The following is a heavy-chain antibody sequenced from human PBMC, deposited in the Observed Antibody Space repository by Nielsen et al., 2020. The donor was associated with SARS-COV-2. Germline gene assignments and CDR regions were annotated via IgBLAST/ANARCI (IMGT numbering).Heavy chain of an antibody. J-gene: IGHJ4*02. CDR1: GFTFSSYW. CDR3: ARDYYSNLDY. D-gene: IGHD4-11*01. Sequence: GGVLRPSRAGSGFTFSSYWMRWARQAPGEGVEWGANIKHEGSEKYYVDSVKGRFTISRDNAKNSLYMQMNSLRADDPAVYYCARDYYSNLDYWGQGTLVPVSS. V-gene: IGHV3-7*03. CDR2: IKHEGSEK.